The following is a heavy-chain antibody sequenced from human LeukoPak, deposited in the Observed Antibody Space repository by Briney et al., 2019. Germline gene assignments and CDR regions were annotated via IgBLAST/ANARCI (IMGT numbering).Heavy chain of an antibody. Sequence: GGSLRLSCAASRFTFSSYAMHWVRQAPGKGLEWVAVISYDGSNKYYADSVKGRFTISRDNSKNTLYLQMNSLRAEDTAVYYCARDPYYYDSSGFDYWGQGTLVTVSS. CDR1: RFTFSSYA. CDR2: ISYDGSNK. CDR3: ARDPYYYDSSGFDY. J-gene: IGHJ4*02. V-gene: IGHV3-30-3*01. D-gene: IGHD3-22*01.